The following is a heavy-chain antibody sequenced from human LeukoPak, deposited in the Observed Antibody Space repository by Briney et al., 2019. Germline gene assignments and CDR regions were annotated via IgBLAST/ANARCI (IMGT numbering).Heavy chain of an antibody. CDR1: GYTFTGYY. D-gene: IGHD1-26*01. Sequence: GASVKVSCKASGYTFTGYYMLWVRQAPGQGLEWMGRINPNSGGTNYAQKFQGRVTMTRDTSISTAYMELSRLRFDDMAVYYCARDAVRGSYLFDYWGQGTLVTVSS. CDR2: INPNSGGT. V-gene: IGHV1-2*06. J-gene: IGHJ4*02. CDR3: ARDAVRGSYLFDY.